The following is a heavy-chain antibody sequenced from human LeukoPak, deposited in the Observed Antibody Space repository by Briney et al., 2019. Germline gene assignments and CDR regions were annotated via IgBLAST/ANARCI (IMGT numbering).Heavy chain of an antibody. CDR1: GFTFRTYW. V-gene: IGHV3-74*01. CDR3: ARDLSSGSYRFFDY. D-gene: IGHD1-26*01. Sequence: GGSLRLSCAASGFTFRTYWKHWVRQAPGEGLVWVSRISTDAGSTTGYADSVKGRFTISRDNAKNTLYLQMNSLRAEDTAVYYCARDLSSGSYRFFDYWGQGTLVTVAS. J-gene: IGHJ4*02. CDR2: ISTDAGSTT.